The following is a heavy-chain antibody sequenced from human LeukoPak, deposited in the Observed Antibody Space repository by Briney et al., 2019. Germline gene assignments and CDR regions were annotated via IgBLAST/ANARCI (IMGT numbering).Heavy chain of an antibody. Sequence: SETLSLTCTVSSGSISTSNYYWGWVRQPPGKALEWIGNIFYSGSTYYSPSLKSRVTISVDTSKNQFSLKLSPVTAADTAVYYCARDPIAAADSDAFDIWGQGTMVTVSS. J-gene: IGHJ3*02. CDR1: SGSISTSNYY. D-gene: IGHD6-13*01. V-gene: IGHV4-39*07. CDR3: ARDPIAAADSDAFDI. CDR2: IFYSGST.